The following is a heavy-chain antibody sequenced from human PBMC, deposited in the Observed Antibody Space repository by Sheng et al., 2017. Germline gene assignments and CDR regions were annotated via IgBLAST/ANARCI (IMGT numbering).Heavy chain of an antibody. V-gene: IGHV3-23*01. CDR3: AKAKGPGIFTNYAVDV. CDR2: MIGVSGNT. J-gene: IGHJ6*02. Sequence: EVQLSDSGGGLVQPGGSLRLSCTVSGFTISANAMKWVRQAPGKGLEWVSMIGVSGNTYYSDSVKGRFTVSRDNSKNMLFLELNSLRVEDTAVYFCAKAKGPGIFTNYAVDVWDQGP. CDR1: GFTISANA. D-gene: IGHD3-10*01.